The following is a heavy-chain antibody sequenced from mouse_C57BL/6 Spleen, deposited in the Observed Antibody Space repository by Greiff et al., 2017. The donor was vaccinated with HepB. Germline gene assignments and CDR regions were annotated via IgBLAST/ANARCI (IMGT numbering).Heavy chain of an antibody. V-gene: IGHV1-80*01. CDR2: IYPGDGDT. J-gene: IGHJ3*01. CDR1: GYAFSSYW. CDR3: ASTGTGGAWFAY. D-gene: IGHD4-1*01. Sequence: VQLQESGAELVKPGASVKISCKASGYAFSSYWMNWVKQRSGKGLEWIGQIYPGDGDTNYNGKFKGKATLTADKSSSTAYMQLSSLTSEDSAVYFCASTGTGGAWFAYWGQGTLVTVSA.